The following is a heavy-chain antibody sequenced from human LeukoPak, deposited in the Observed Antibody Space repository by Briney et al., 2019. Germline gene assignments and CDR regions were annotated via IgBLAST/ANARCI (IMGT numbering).Heavy chain of an antibody. J-gene: IGHJ5*02. D-gene: IGHD1-26*01. CDR2: ISYDGSNK. CDR1: GFTFSSYG. V-gene: IGHV3-30*18. Sequence: RGSLRLSCAASGFTFSSYGMHWVRQAPGKGLEWVAVISYDGSNKYYADSVKGRFTISRDNSKNTLYLQMNSLRAEDTAVYYCAKDRFEWELSWFDPWGQGTLVTVSS. CDR3: AKDRFEWELSWFDP.